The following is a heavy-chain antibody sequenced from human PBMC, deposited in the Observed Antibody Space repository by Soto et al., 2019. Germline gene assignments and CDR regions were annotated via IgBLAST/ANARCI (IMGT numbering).Heavy chain of an antibody. V-gene: IGHV4-34*01. CDR2: INHSGST. CDR1: GGSFSGYY. D-gene: IGHD3-16*01. CDR3: ARNDYIWGPSRLEAQSDAFDS. J-gene: IGHJ3*02. Sequence: QVQLQQWGAGLLKPSETLSLTCAVYGGSFSGYYWSWIRQPPGKGLEWIGEINHSGSTNYNPSLKSRVTISVDTSKNQFSLKLSSVTAADTAVYYCARNDYIWGPSRLEAQSDAFDSWGQGTMVTVSS.